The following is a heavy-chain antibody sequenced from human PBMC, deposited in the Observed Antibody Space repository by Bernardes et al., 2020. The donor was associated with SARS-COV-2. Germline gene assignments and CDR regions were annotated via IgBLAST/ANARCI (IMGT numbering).Heavy chain of an antibody. V-gene: IGHV4-39*01. J-gene: IGHJ5*02. CDR2: IYHSGST. Sequence: SETLSLTCKVSGGSIDSSSYYWGWIRQSPGKGLEWIGTIYHSGSTYYNPSLQSRVSISLDTSKNQFSLKLRSVTAADTAVYYCARRSQLYYGSGPWGSWGQGNLVTVSS. D-gene: IGHD3-10*01. CDR3: ARRSQLYYGSGPWGS. CDR1: GGSIDSSSYY.